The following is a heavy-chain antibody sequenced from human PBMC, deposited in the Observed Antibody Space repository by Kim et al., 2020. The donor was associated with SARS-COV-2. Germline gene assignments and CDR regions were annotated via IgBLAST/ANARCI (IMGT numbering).Heavy chain of an antibody. V-gene: IGHV1-69*10. CDR2: INPSNDMT. CDR3: AREHLWSNFDF. Sequence: SVKVSCKATGGYFGTFDINWVRQAPGQGLEWMGGINPSNDMTDYAQKFQGRVTITADASTSSAYMELRSLRSDDTAVYYCAREHLWSNFDFWGPGTVVTVSS. CDR1: GGYFGTFD. J-gene: IGHJ4*02. D-gene: IGHD3-16*01.